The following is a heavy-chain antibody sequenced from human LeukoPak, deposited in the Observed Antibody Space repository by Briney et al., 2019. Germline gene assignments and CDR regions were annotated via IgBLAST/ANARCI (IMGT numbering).Heavy chain of an antibody. CDR2: ISWNSGSI. Sequence: PGGSLRLSCAASGFTFDDYAMHWVRQAPGKGLEWVSGISWNSGSIGYADSVKGRSTISRDNAKNSLYLQMNSLGAEDTALYYCAKASGYSSGWYPVDYWGQGTLVTVSS. J-gene: IGHJ4*02. V-gene: IGHV3-9*01. CDR3: AKASGYSSGWYPVDY. CDR1: GFTFDDYA. D-gene: IGHD6-19*01.